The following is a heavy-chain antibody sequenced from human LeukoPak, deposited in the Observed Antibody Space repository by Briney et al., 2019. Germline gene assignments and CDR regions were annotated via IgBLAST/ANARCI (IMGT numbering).Heavy chain of an antibody. J-gene: IGHJ6*04. V-gene: IGHV3-43*01. D-gene: IGHD1-26*01. CDR1: GFTFDDYT. Sequence: GGSLRLSCAASGFTFDDYTMHWVRQAPGKGLEWVSLISWDGGSTYYADSVKGRFTISRDNSKNSLYLQMNSLRTEDTALYYCAKGGQNPGDVWGKGTTVTVSS. CDR2: ISWDGGST. CDR3: AKGGQNPGDV.